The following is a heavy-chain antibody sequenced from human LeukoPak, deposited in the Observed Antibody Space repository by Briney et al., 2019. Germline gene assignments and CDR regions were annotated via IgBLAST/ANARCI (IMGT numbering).Heavy chain of an antibody. CDR2: IYSGDRT. J-gene: IGHJ4*02. CDR1: GLSVRGSY. CDR3: TRDLTGTTWSENDY. D-gene: IGHD6-13*01. Sequence: GGSLRLSCVASGLSVRGSYMSWARQAPGKGLEWVSVIYSGDRTYYADSVKGRFTISRDTSKNTLYLQMNNLRADDTAIYYCTRDLTGTTWSENDYWGPGTLVTISS. V-gene: IGHV3-53*01.